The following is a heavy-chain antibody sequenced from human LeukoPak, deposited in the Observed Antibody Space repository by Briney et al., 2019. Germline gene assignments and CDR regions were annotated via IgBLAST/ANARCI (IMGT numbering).Heavy chain of an antibody. Sequence: PGGSLRLSCAASGFTFSSYAMHWVRQAPGKGLEYVSAISSNGGSTYYANSVKGRFTISRDNSKNTLYLQMGSLRAEDMAVYYCARVSEGSTLAARPFDYWGQGTLVTVSP. J-gene: IGHJ4*02. V-gene: IGHV3-64*01. CDR3: ARVSEGSTLAARPFDY. CDR2: ISSNGGST. D-gene: IGHD6-6*01. CDR1: GFTFSSYA.